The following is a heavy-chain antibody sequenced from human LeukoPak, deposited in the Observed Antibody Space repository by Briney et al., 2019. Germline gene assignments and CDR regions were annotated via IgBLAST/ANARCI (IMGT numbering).Heavy chain of an antibody. CDR3: ARVSTVAAYYFDY. J-gene: IGHJ4*02. V-gene: IGHV4-39*07. CDR2: IYYSGTT. CDR1: GGSISSSSYY. D-gene: IGHD6-19*01. Sequence: SETLSLTCTVSGGSISSSSYYWGWIRQPPGKGLEWIGSIYYSGTTNYNPSLKSRVTISVDTSKNQFSLKLSSVTAADTAVYYCARVSTVAAYYFDYWGQGTLVTVSS.